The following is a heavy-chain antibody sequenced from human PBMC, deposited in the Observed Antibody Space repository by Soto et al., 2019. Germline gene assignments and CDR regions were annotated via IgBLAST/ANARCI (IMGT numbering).Heavy chain of an antibody. CDR1: GGTFSSYA. CDR3: ASRRYCSGGSCFSAFDI. J-gene: IGHJ3*02. Sequence: ASVKVSCKASGGTFSSYAISWVRQAPGQGLEWMGGIIPILGIANYAQKFQGRVTITADKSTSTAYMELSSLRSEDTALYYCASRRYCSGGSCFSAFDIWGQGTMVTVSS. V-gene: IGHV1-69*10. D-gene: IGHD2-15*01. CDR2: IIPILGIA.